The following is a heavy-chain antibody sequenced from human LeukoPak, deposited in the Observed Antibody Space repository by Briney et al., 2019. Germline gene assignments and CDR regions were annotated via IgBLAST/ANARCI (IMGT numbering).Heavy chain of an antibody. Sequence: KSSETLSLTCTVSGGSISSGGYYWSWIRQHPGKGLEWIGYIYYSGSTNYNPSLKSRVAMSLDTAKNQFSLKLSSVTAADTAVYYCARRVAVRGFYGFDIWGQGTTVTVSS. CDR3: ARRVAVRGFYGFDI. V-gene: IGHV4-61*08. D-gene: IGHD3-22*01. CDR1: GGSISSGGYY. CDR2: IYYSGST. J-gene: IGHJ3*02.